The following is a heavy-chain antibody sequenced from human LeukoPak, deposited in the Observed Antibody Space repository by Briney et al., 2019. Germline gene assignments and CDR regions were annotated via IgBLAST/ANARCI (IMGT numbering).Heavy chain of an antibody. CDR1: GGSISSSSYY. Sequence: SETLSLTCTVSGGSISSSSYYWGWIRQPPGEGLEWIGSVYYSGSTYYNPSLKSRVTISVDTSKNQFSLKLSSVTAADTAVYYCARDRRDGYNLYYFDLWGQGTLVTVSS. J-gene: IGHJ4*02. V-gene: IGHV4-39*02. CDR2: VYYSGST. D-gene: IGHD5-24*01. CDR3: ARDRRDGYNLYYFDL.